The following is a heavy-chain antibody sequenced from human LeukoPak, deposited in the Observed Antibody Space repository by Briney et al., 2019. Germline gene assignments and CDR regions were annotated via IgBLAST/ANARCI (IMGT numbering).Heavy chain of an antibody. D-gene: IGHD1-26*01. J-gene: IGHJ4*02. V-gene: IGHV3-66*01. CDR2: IYSGGYT. CDR3: ARRLEYSGSKGVFDY. Sequence: QPGGSLRLSCAASGFTVTTNYMTWVRQAPGKGLEGVSIIYSGGYTDYADSVKGRFTISRDNSKNTLDLQMNSLRAEDTAVYYCARRLEYSGSKGVFDYWGQGTLVTVSS. CDR1: GFTVTTNY.